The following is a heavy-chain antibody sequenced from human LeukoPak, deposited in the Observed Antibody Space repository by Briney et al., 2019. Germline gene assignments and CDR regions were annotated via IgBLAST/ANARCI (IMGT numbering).Heavy chain of an antibody. J-gene: IGHJ3*01. V-gene: IGHV3-74*01. D-gene: IGHD1-14*01. Sequence: GGSLRLSCAASGFTFGNSWVHWVRQAPGKGLVWVSLINADGSTATYADSVKGRFTISRDNARNTLSLQMNSLTIEDTAVYYCVVVVEPPDSNGFDVWGQGTMITVSS. CDR3: VVVVEPPDSNGFDV. CDR1: GFTFGNSW. CDR2: INADGSTA.